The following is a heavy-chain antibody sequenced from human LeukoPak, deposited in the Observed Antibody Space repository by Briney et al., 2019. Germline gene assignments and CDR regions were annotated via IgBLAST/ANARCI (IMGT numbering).Heavy chain of an antibody. Sequence: SETLSLACIVSGGSISSYYWSWIRQPPGKGLEWIGYIYYSGSTNYNPSLKSRVTISVDTSKNQFSLKLSSVTAADTAVYYCARGLMMAVAGRGEFHYWGQGTLVTVSS. J-gene: IGHJ4*02. V-gene: IGHV4-59*01. CDR3: ARGLMMAVAGRGEFHY. CDR2: IYYSGST. D-gene: IGHD6-13*01. CDR1: GGSISSYY.